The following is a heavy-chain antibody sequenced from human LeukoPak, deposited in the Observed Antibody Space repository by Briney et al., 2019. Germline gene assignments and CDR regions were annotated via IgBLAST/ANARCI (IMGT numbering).Heavy chain of an antibody. D-gene: IGHD3-10*01. J-gene: IGHJ4*02. Sequence: GRSLRLSCAASGCTFSSYAMSWVRQAPGKGLEWVSDISGSGGSTYYADSVKGRFTISRDNSKNTLYLQMNSLRAEDTAVYYCAKGDSTTLLRPYYFDYWGQGTLVTVSS. CDR2: ISGSGGST. CDR1: GCTFSSYA. V-gene: IGHV3-23*01. CDR3: AKGDSTTLLRPYYFDY.